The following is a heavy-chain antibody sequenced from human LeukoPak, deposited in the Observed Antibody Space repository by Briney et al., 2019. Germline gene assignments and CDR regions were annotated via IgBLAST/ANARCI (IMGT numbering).Heavy chain of an antibody. CDR1: GFTFSTYA. Sequence: GGSLRLSCAASGFTFSTYAMSWVRQAPGKGPEWVSTISNSADSTYYADSVKGRFTISRDNSKNTLYLQMNSLRAEDTAVYYCAKVLAYYFDYWGQGTLVTVSS. V-gene: IGHV3-23*01. CDR2: ISNSADST. CDR3: AKVLAYYFDY. J-gene: IGHJ4*02.